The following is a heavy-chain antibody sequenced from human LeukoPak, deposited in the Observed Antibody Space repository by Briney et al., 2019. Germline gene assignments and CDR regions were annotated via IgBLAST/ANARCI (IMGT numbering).Heavy chain of an antibody. Sequence: GGSLRLSCAASGFTFSSYGMSWVRQAPGKGLEWVAFIRYDGSNKYYADSVKGRFTISRDNSKNTLYLQMNSLRAEDTAVYYCARGPAGYCSSTSCYGFVDYWGQGTLVTVSS. J-gene: IGHJ4*02. CDR1: GFTFSSYG. CDR2: IRYDGSNK. V-gene: IGHV3-30*02. CDR3: ARGPAGYCSSTSCYGFVDY. D-gene: IGHD2-2*01.